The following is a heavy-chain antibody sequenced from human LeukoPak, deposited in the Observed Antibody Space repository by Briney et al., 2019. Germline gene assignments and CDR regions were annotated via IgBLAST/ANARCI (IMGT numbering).Heavy chain of an antibody. CDR2: IKADGVFT. CDR3: ARKLMSSRRFEY. D-gene: IGHD2-8*01. CDR1: GFAFNVFG. V-gene: IGHV3-30*02. Sequence: PGGSLRLSCESSGFAFNVFGMHWIRQAPGKGLEWVAFIKADGVFTNYAEAVKGRFTISRDNSDNTVFLQMESVRPDDTAVYYCARKLMSSRRFEYWGQGTLVTVSS. J-gene: IGHJ4*02.